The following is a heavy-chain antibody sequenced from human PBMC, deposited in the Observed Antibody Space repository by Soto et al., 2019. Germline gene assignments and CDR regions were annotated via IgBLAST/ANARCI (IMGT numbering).Heavy chain of an antibody. CDR3: ARDSYDSTPVYFDY. CDR1: GGSISSYY. V-gene: IGHV4-4*07. J-gene: IGHJ4*02. D-gene: IGHD2-15*01. Sequence: SETLSLTCTVSGGSISSYYWSWIRQPAGKGLEWIGRIYTSGSTNYNPSLKSRVTMSVDTSKNQFSLKLSSVTAADTAVYYCARDSYDSTPVYFDYWGQGTLVTVSS. CDR2: IYTSGST.